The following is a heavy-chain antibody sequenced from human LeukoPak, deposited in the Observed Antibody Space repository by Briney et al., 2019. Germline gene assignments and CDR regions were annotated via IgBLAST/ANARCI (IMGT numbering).Heavy chain of an antibody. J-gene: IGHJ4*02. V-gene: IGHV3-33*08. CDR3: ARVITAYCGGDCYSMGY. CDR2: IWYDGSNK. CDR1: GFTFSTYW. Sequence: PRGSLRLSCAASGFTFSTYWMHWVRQAPGKGLEWVAVIWYDGSNKYYADSMKGRFTISRDNSKNTLYLQMNSLRAEDTAVYYCARVITAYCGGDCYSMGYWGQGTLVTVSS. D-gene: IGHD2-21*02.